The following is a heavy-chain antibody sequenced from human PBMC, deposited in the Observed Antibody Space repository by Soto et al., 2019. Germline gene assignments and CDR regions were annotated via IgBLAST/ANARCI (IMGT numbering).Heavy chain of an antibody. Sequence: PGGSLRLSCAASGFTFSSYAMSWVRQAPGKGLEWVSAISGSGGSTYYADSVKGRFTISRDNSKNTLYLQMNSLRAEDTAVYYCAKDHCTNGACYTIFDYRGQGTLVTGSA. V-gene: IGHV3-23*01. J-gene: IGHJ4*02. D-gene: IGHD2-8*01. CDR3: AKDHCTNGACYTIFDY. CDR1: GFTFSSYA. CDR2: ISGSGGST.